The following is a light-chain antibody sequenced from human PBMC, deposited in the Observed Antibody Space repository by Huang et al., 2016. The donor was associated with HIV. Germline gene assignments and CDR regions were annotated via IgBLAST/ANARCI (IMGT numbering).Light chain of an antibody. CDR3: QQLHSYPIT. J-gene: IGKJ5*01. CDR1: QDIATS. Sequence: QLTQSPSSLSMSVGDRVIITCQASQDIATSLAWYQHKPGRAPKLLIPAASTLQSGVPARFSGGSAGTYFTLIITNLQPDDFATYYCQQLHSYPITFGQGTRLDI. V-gene: IGKV1-9*01. CDR2: AAS.